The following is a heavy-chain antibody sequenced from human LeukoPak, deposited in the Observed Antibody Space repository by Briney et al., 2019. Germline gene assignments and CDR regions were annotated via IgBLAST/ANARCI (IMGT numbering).Heavy chain of an antibody. J-gene: IGHJ3*02. V-gene: IGHV3-9*03. CDR2: ISWNSGSI. CDR3: AKDKGYDILTGHDAFDI. D-gene: IGHD3-9*01. CDR1: GFTFDDYG. Sequence: GRSLRLSCAASGFTFDDYGMHWVRQAPGKGLEWVSGISWNSGSIGYADSVKGRFTISRDNAKNSLYLQMNSLRAEDMALYYCAKDKGYDILTGHDAFDIWGQGTMVTVSS.